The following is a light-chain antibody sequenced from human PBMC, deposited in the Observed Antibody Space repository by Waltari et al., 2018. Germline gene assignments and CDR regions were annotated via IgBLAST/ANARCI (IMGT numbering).Light chain of an antibody. CDR2: GAS. V-gene: IGKV3-15*01. CDR3: QQSKIWPA. CDR1: QGINSD. J-gene: IGKJ1*01. Sequence: ELVMTHSPATLSLSPGEGATRSCRASQGINSDLAWYQPKPGQAPRLLIYGASTRAAGVPARFSGSGSGTEFTLTISSLQSEDFGVYYCQQSKIWPAFGQGTKVEIK.